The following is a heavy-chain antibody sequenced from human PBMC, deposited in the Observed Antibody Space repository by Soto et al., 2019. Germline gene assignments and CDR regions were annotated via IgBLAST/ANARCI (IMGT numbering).Heavy chain of an antibody. CDR2: INPHSGGT. Sequence: ASVKVSCKASGYTFTGYYMHWVRQAPGQGLEWMGWINPHSGGTNYAQKFQGWVTMTRDTSISTAYMELSRLRSDDTAVYYCARSHSYDYIWGSFEYYFDYWGQGTLVTVSS. D-gene: IGHD3-16*01. J-gene: IGHJ4*02. CDR1: GYTFTGYY. V-gene: IGHV1-2*04. CDR3: ARSHSYDYIWGSFEYYFDY.